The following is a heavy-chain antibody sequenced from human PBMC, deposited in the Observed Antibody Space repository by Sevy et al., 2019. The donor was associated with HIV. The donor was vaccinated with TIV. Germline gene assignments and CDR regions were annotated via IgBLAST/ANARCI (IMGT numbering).Heavy chain of an antibody. CDR1: GGSLNNYF. CDR3: AWESIGATGDFDY. V-gene: IGHV4-59*03. Sequence: SETLSLTCTVSGGSLNNYFWSWLRQPPGKGLEWIGYMYSSGSTNYNPSLKSRVTISVDTSKNQFSLKVRSVTAADTAVYYCAWESIGATGDFDYWGQGTLVTVSS. CDR2: MYSSGST. J-gene: IGHJ4*02. D-gene: IGHD1-1*01.